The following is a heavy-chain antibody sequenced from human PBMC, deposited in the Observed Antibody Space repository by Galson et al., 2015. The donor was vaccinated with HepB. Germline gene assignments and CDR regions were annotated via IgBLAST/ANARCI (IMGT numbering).Heavy chain of an antibody. V-gene: IGHV3-13*05. J-gene: IGHJ2*01. D-gene: IGHD1-26*01. CDR2: ISSAGDP. CDR1: GFTFSIYD. Sequence: SLRLSCAASGFTFSIYDMHWVRQATGKGLEWVSAISSAGDPYYSDSMKGRFTISREDAKNSLYLQMNRLRAGDTAVYYCARGPYSGSCSDRWYFDLWGRGTLVTVSS. CDR3: ARGPYSGSCSDRWYFDL.